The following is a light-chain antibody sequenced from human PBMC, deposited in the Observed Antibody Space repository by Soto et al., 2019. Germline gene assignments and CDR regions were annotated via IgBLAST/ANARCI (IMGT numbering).Light chain of an antibody. CDR3: QQYGSSPRT. V-gene: IGKV3-20*01. CDR1: QSVSSSY. CDR2: GAS. J-gene: IGKJ1*01. Sequence: EIVLTQSPGTPSLSPGERATLSCRASQSVSSSYLAWYQQKPGQAPRLLIYGASSRATGIPDRFSGSGSGTDFTLTISRLEPEEFAVYYCQQYGSSPRTFGQGTKVEIK.